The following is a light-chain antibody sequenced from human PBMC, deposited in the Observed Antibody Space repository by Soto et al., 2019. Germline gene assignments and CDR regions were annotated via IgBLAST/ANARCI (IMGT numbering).Light chain of an antibody. CDR2: DVS. CDR1: SSDVGTYNY. CDR3: SSYTTNNTQV. J-gene: IGLJ3*02. Sequence: QSALTQPASVSGSPGQSITISCTGTSSDVGTYNYVSWYQHRPGKAPKLMIYDVSYWPSGVSNRFSGSKSANTASLTISGLQAEDEADYYCSSYTTNNTQVFGGGTKLTVL. V-gene: IGLV2-14*01.